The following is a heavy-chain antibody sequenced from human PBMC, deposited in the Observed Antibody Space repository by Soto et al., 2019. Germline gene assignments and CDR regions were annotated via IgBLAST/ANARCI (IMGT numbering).Heavy chain of an antibody. J-gene: IGHJ4*02. V-gene: IGHV3-48*03. CDR3: ARAPLGYCSSTSCYLPRPFDY. CDR2: ISSSGSTI. CDR1: GFTFSSYE. Sequence: GGSLRLSCAASGFTFSSYEMNWVRQAPGKGLEWVSYISSSGSTIYYADSVKGRFTISRDNAKNSLYLQMNSLRAEDTAVYYCARAPLGYCSSTSCYLPRPFDYWGQGT. D-gene: IGHD2-2*01.